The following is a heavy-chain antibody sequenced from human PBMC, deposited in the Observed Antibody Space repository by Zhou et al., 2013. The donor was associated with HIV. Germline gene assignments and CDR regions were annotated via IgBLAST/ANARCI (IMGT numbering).Heavy chain of an antibody. CDR2: ISGYNGDT. Sequence: QVQLVQSGAEVKKPGASVKVSCKASGYTFTNYGIIWVRQAPGQGLEWMGWISGYNGDTQYAQNYQGRVTMTTDTSTSTAYMELRSLRSDDTAVYYCARDGAGATSYDGFNIWGQGTLVTVSS. V-gene: IGHV1-18*01. CDR1: GYTFTNYG. D-gene: IGHD1-26*01. J-gene: IGHJ3*02. CDR3: ARDGAGATSYDGFNI.